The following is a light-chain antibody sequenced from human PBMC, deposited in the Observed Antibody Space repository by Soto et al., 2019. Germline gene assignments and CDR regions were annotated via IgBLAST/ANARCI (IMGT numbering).Light chain of an antibody. CDR1: SSNIGAGYD. V-gene: IGLV1-40*01. J-gene: IGLJ3*02. CDR2: GNS. CDR3: QSYDSSLSGWV. Sequence: QSVLTQPPSMSGAPGQRVTISCTGSSSNIGAGYDVHWYQQLPGTAHKLLIYGNSNRPSGVPDRFSGSKSGTSASLAITGLQAEDEADYYCQSYDSSLSGWVFGGGTKLTVL.